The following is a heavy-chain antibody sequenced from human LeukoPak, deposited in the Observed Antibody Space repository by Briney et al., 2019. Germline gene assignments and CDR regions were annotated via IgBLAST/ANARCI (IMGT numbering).Heavy chain of an antibody. Sequence: GGSLRLSCAASGFTFSTYAMHWVRQAPGKGLEWVSGIGSNGGSTYYANSVQGRFTISRDISKTTLYLQMGSLRAEDMAVYYCARSVVVPPTFDYWGQGTLVTVSS. J-gene: IGHJ4*02. CDR3: ARSVVVPPTFDY. CDR2: IGSNGGST. D-gene: IGHD2-21*02. CDR1: GFTFSTYA. V-gene: IGHV3-64*01.